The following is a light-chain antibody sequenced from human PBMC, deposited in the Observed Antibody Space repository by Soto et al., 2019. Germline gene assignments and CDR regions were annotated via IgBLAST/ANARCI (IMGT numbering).Light chain of an antibody. J-gene: IGLJ3*02. Sequence: QSALTQPASVSGSPGQSITISCTGTSSDLGGYNYVSWYQQHPGKAPKLMIYEVSNRPSGVSNRFSGSKSGNTASLTISGLQAEDEAAYYCSSYTSSSTWVFGGGTKLTVL. V-gene: IGLV2-14*01. CDR2: EVS. CDR3: SSYTSSSTWV. CDR1: SSDLGGYNY.